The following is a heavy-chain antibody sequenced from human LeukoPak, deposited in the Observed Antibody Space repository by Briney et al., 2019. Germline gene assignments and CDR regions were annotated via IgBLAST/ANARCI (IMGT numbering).Heavy chain of an antibody. CDR2: IKQDGSEN. J-gene: IGHJ6*02. Sequence: GGSLRLSCAASGFTFSSYWMSWVRQAPGKGLEWVANIKQDGSENSYVDSVKGRFTISRDNAKNSLFLQMNSLRVEDTAVYYCARIPRPALRFVGMDVWGQGTTVIVSS. CDR1: GFTFSSYW. CDR3: ARIPRPALRFVGMDV. V-gene: IGHV3-7*01. D-gene: IGHD3-3*01.